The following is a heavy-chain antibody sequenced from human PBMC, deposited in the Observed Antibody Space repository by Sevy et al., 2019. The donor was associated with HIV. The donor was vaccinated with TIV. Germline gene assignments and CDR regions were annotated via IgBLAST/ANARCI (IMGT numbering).Heavy chain of an antibody. CDR2: ISSSSSYI. J-gene: IGHJ4*02. CDR1: GFTFSSYS. Sequence: GGSLRLSCAASGFTFSSYSVNWVRQAPGKGLEWVSSISSSSSYIYYADSVKGRFTISRDNAKNSLYLQMNSLRAEDTAVYYCARDLRGSGHLGDFDYWGQGTLVTVSS. CDR3: ARDLRGSGHLGDFDY. D-gene: IGHD3-10*02. V-gene: IGHV3-21*01.